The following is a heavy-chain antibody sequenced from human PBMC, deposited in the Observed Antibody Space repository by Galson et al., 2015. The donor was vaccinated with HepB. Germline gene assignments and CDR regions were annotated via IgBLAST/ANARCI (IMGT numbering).Heavy chain of an antibody. V-gene: IGHV3-74*01. Sequence: SLRLSCAASGFTLSDYGMHWVRQAPGKGLVWVSRINNDGSGTWYAESVKGRFTISRDNAKNTLYLQMNSLRAEDTAVYYCARDQDGPGGTIDYWGQGTLVTVNS. D-gene: IGHD1-1*01. J-gene: IGHJ4*02. CDR1: GFTLSDYG. CDR2: INNDGSGT. CDR3: ARDQDGPGGTIDY.